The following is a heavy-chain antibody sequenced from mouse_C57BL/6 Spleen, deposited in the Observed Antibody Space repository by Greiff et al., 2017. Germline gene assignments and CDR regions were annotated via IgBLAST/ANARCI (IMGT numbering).Heavy chain of an antibody. CDR3: ARDDSSGYGYYFDY. CDR1: GYTFTSYW. V-gene: IGHV1-64*01. CDR2: IHPNSGST. J-gene: IGHJ2*01. D-gene: IGHD3-2*02. Sequence: QVQLQQPGAELVKPGASVKLSCKASGYTFTSYWMHWVKQRPGQGLEWIGMIHPNSGSTNYNEKFKSKATLTVDKSSSTAYMQLSSLTSEDSAVYYCARDDSSGYGYYFDYWGQGTTLTVSS.